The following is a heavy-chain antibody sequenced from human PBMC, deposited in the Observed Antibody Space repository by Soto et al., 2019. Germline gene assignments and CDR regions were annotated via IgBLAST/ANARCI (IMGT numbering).Heavy chain of an antibody. CDR3: ARAGGDYRYYYYGMDV. Sequence: GSLRLSCAASGFTFSSYDMHWVRQATGKGLEWVSAIGTAGDTYYPGSVKGRFTISRENAKNSLYLQMNSLRAGDTAVYYCARAGGDYRYYYYGMDVWGQGTTVTVS. CDR2: IGTAGDT. V-gene: IGHV3-13*01. J-gene: IGHJ6*02. D-gene: IGHD4-17*01. CDR1: GFTFSSYD.